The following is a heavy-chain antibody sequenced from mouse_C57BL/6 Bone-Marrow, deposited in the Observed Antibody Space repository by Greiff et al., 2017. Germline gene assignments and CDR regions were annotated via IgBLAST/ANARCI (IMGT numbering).Heavy chain of an antibody. V-gene: IGHV1-69*01. D-gene: IGHD1-1*01. CDR2: IDPSDSYT. CDR1: GYTFTSYW. J-gene: IGHJ1*03. Sequence: QVQLQQPGAELVMPGASVKLSCKASGYTFTSYWMHWVKQRPGQGLEWIGEIDPSDSYTNYNPKFKGKSTLTVDKSSSTAYMQLSSLTSEGSAVYYGARGYYGSSYGYLYFEGWGTGTTVTVSS. CDR3: ARGYYGSSYGYLYFEG.